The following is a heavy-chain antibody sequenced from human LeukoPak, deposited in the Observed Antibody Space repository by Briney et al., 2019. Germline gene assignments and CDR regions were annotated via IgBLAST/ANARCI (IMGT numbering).Heavy chain of an antibody. J-gene: IGHJ4*02. V-gene: IGHV4-34*01. CDR2: INHSGST. CDR1: GGSFSGYY. Sequence: SETLSLTCAVYGGSFSGYYWSWIRQPPGKGLEWIGEINHSGSTNYNPSLKSRVTISVDTSKNQFSLKLSSVTAADTAVYYCARRSDSGSMSSGFFDYWGQGTLVTVSS. D-gene: IGHD3-10*01. CDR3: ARRSDSGSMSSGFFDY.